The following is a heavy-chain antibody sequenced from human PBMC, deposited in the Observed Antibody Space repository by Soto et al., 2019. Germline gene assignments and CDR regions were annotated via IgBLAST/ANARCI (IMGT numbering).Heavy chain of an antibody. V-gene: IGHV3-33*01. CDR3: ATASGGNWNEFDY. CDR2: IWYDGTNT. CDR1: GFTFSSYG. Sequence: ESGGVVVQPGRSLRLSCAASGFTFSSYGMHWVRQAPGKGLEWVAVIWYDGTNTYYADSLKGRFTISRDNSKNTLYLQMNNLRAEDTAVYYCATASGGNWNEFDYWGQGTLVTVSS. J-gene: IGHJ4*02. D-gene: IGHD1-20*01.